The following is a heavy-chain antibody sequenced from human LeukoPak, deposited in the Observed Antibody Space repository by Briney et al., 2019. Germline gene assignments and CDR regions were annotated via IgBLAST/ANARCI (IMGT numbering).Heavy chain of an antibody. CDR3: ARERQYDMDV. CDR1: GFTFSSHW. Sequence: GGSLRLSCVASGFTFSSHWMHWVRQAPGSGLVWVSRVNSDGSRTSYADSVKGRFTISRDNAKNTLYLQMNSLRAEDMAVYSCARERQYDMDVWGQGTTVTVSS. J-gene: IGHJ6*02. CDR2: VNSDGSRT. V-gene: IGHV3-74*01.